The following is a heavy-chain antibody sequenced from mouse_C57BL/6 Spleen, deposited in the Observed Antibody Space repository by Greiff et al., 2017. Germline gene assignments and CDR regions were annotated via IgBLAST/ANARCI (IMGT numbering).Heavy chain of an antibody. D-gene: IGHD1-1*01. CDR2: IWSGGST. CDR3: ARERVYYGSRGFDV. V-gene: IGHV2-2*01. Sequence: QVQLQQSGPGLVQPSQSLSITCTVSGFSLTSYGVHWVRQSPGKGLEWLGVIWSGGSTDYNAAFISRLSISKDNSKSQVFFKMNSLQADDTAIYYCARERVYYGSRGFDVWGTGTTVTVSS. CDR1: GFSLTSYG. J-gene: IGHJ1*03.